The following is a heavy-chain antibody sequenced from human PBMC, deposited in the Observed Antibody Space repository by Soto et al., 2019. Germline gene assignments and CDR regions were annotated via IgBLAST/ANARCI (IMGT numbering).Heavy chain of an antibody. CDR3: ARGYDTSSYSGGENFQH. J-gene: IGHJ1*01. Sequence: PSGTLSLTCTVSGGSVSSTTYYWGWIRQPPGKGLEWIGSTYYSGNTYYNPSLKSRVTISVDTSKNQFSLKLSSVSAADTAVYYCARGYDTSSYSGGENFQHWGQGTLVTSPQ. D-gene: IGHD3-22*01. CDR1: GGSVSSTTYY. CDR2: TYYSGNT. V-gene: IGHV4-39*01.